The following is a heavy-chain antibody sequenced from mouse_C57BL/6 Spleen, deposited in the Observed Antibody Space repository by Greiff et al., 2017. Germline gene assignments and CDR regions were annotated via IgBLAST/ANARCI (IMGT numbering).Heavy chain of an antibody. J-gene: IGHJ1*03. V-gene: IGHV1-39*01. Sequence: VQLQQSGPELVKPGASVKISCKASGYSFTDYNMNWVKQSNGKSLEWIGVINPNSGTTSYNQKFKGKATLTVDQSSSTAYMQLNSLTSEDSAVCYCARGRGYYGSSYGYFDVWGTGTTVTVSS. CDR3: ARGRGYYGSSYGYFDV. D-gene: IGHD1-1*01. CDR1: GYSFTDYN. CDR2: INPNSGTT.